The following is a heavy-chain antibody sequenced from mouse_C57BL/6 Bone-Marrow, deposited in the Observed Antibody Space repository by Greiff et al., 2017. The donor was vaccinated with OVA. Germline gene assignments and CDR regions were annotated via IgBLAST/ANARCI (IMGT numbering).Heavy chain of an antibody. CDR1: GYTFTSYG. V-gene: IGHV1-81*01. J-gene: IGHJ3*01. CDR2: IYPGDGDT. CDR3: ARLRGSIWFAY. D-gene: IGHD1-1*02. Sequence: VQLQQSGAELARPGASVKLSCKASGYTFTSYGISWVKQRTGQGLEWIGEIYPGDGDTNYNGKFKGKATLTADKSSSTAYMQLSSLTSEDSAVYFCARLRGSIWFAYWGQGTLVTVSA.